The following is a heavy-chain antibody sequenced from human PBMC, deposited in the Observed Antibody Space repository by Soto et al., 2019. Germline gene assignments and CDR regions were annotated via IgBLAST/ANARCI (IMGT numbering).Heavy chain of an antibody. J-gene: IGHJ4*02. CDR3: ARHYYGSGSFHFDY. D-gene: IGHD3-10*01. CDR1: GGSISSYY. V-gene: IGHV4-59*08. CDR2: IYYSGST. Sequence: SETLSLTCTVSGGSISSYYWSWIRQPPGKGLEWIGYIYYSGSTNYNPSLKSRVTISVDTSKNQFSLKLSSVTAADTAVYYCARHYYGSGSFHFDYWGQGTLVTVSS.